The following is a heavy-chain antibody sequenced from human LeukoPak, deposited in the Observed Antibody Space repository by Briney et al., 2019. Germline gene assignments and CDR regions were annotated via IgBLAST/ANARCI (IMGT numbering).Heavy chain of an antibody. V-gene: IGHV3-30-3*01. J-gene: IGHJ3*01. CDR1: GFTLSTYA. Sequence: GGSLRLSCAASGFTLSTYALHWVRQAPGKGLEWVAVISYDGSNKYYADSVKGRFTISRDNSKNTLYLQMNSLRTEDTAVYYCARDIVVVVAATSQAFDVWGQGTMVTISS. D-gene: IGHD2-15*01. CDR2: ISYDGSNK. CDR3: ARDIVVVVAATSQAFDV.